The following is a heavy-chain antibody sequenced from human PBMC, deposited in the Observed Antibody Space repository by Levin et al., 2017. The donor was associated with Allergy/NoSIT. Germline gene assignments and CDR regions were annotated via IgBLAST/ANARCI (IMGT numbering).Heavy chain of an antibody. V-gene: IGHV4-59*01. CDR3: AGTRAVRGVIGWYYYYGMDV. CDR1: GGSISSYY. CDR2: IYYSGST. D-gene: IGHD3-10*01. Sequence: PSETLSLTCTVSGGSISSYYWSWIRQPPGKGLEWIGYIYYSGSTNYNPSLKSRVTISVDTSKNQFSLKLSSVTAADTAVYYCAGTRAVRGVIGWYYYYGMDVWGQGTTVTVSS. J-gene: IGHJ6*02.